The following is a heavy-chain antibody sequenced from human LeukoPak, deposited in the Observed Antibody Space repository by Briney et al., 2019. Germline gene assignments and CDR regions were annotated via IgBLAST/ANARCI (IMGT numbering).Heavy chain of an antibody. CDR1: GFTFSTYW. Sequence: KAGGSLRLSCAASGFTFSTYWMSWVRQAPGKGLEWVANMKQDGGEQSYVDSVKGRFAISRDNAKNSLYLQMNSLRGEDTAVYYCARANYVWGSPMFYWGQGTLVTVSS. J-gene: IGHJ4*02. CDR3: ARANYVWGSPMFY. D-gene: IGHD3-16*01. CDR2: MKQDGGEQ. V-gene: IGHV3-7*01.